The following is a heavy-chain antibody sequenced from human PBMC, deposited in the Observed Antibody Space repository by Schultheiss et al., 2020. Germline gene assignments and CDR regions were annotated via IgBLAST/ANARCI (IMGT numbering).Heavy chain of an antibody. D-gene: IGHD6-13*01. CDR2: ISWNSGSI. J-gene: IGHJ4*02. V-gene: IGHV3-20*04. CDR3: ARATSSSWYPAI. Sequence: GGSLRLSCAASGFTFDKFAITWVRQAPGKGLEWVSGISWNSGSIGYADSVKGRFTISRDNAKNSLYLQMNSLRAEDTAVYYCARATSSSWYPAIWGQGTLVTVSS. CDR1: GFTFDKFA.